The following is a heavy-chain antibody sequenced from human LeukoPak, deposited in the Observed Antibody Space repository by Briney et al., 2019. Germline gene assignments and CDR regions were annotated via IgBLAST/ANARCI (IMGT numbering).Heavy chain of an antibody. D-gene: IGHD1-7*01. V-gene: IGHV3-20*04. CDR1: GFTFDDYG. Sequence: GGSLRLSCAASGFTFDDYGMSWVRQAPGKGLEWVSGINWNGGSTGYADSVKGRFTISRDNSKNTLYLQMNGLRAEDTAVYYCAKGRRAPLVGTITKSWIDYWGQGTLVTVSS. CDR3: AKGRRAPLVGTITKSWIDY. J-gene: IGHJ4*02. CDR2: INWNGGST.